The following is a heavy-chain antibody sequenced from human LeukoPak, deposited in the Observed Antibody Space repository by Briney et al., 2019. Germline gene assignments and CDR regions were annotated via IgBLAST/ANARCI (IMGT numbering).Heavy chain of an antibody. D-gene: IGHD6-19*01. CDR1: GGSISSYY. Sequence: SETLSLTCTVSGGSISSYYWSWIRQPPGKGPEWIGYIDYSGSTNYNPSLKSRITMSVDTSKNQFSLKLSSVTAADAAVYYCARHSSGWHLDFWGQGSLVTVSS. V-gene: IGHV4-59*01. CDR2: IDYSGST. J-gene: IGHJ4*02. CDR3: ARHSSGWHLDF.